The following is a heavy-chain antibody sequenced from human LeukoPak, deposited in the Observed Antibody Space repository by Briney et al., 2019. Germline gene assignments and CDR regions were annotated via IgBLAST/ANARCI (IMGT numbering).Heavy chain of an antibody. Sequence: SVKVSCKASGGTFSSYIISWVREAPGQGLGWVGGIIPIFGTANYAEKFQGRVTITTDESTSTAYMELSSLRPEDTAVYYCARETSGLVGLFDYWGQGTLVTVSS. D-gene: IGHD2-2*01. J-gene: IGHJ4*02. CDR1: GGTFSSYI. CDR2: IIPIFGTA. V-gene: IGHV1-69*05. CDR3: ARETSGLVGLFDY.